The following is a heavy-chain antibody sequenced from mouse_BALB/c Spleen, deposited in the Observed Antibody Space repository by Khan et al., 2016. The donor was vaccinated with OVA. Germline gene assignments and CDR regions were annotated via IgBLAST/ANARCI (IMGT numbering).Heavy chain of an antibody. J-gene: IGHJ3*01. V-gene: IGHV5-6*01. CDR1: GFTFSTYG. CDR2: ISSGGHYT. CDR3: ARLAYYYNSEGFAY. Sequence: EVQLQESGGDLVKPGGSLKLSCAASGFTFSTYGMSWVRPTPDKRLEWVATISSGGHYTYYPDSVKGRFTISRDNAKNSLYLQMTSLKSEDTAIYYCARLAYYYNSEGFAYWGQGTLVTVSA. D-gene: IGHD1-1*01.